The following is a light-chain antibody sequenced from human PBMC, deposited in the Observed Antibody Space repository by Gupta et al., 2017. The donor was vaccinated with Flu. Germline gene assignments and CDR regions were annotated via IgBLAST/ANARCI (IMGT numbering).Light chain of an antibody. CDR1: SRDVGGYNY. CDR2: EVS. V-gene: IGLV2-14*01. CDR3: SSYTSNSNYV. Sequence: SALTQPASVSGSPGQSITISCTGTSRDVGGYNYGSWYQQHPGQAPKLMISEVSNRPSGVSSRFSGSKSGNTASLTISGLQAEDEADYYGSSYTSNSNYVFGTGTKVAVL. J-gene: IGLJ1*01.